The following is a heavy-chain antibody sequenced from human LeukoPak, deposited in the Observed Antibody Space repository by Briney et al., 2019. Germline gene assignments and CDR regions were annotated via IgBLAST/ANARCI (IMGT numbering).Heavy chain of an antibody. Sequence: PSETLSLTCTVSGYSISSGYYWGWIRPPPGKGLEWIGSIYHSGSTYYNPSLKSRVTISVDTSKNQFSLKLSSVTAADTAVYYCARAGDSSGWYARLPDDMDVWGQGTTVTVSS. V-gene: IGHV4-38-2*02. D-gene: IGHD6-19*01. CDR3: ARAGDSSGWYARLPDDMDV. CDR1: GYSISSGYY. J-gene: IGHJ6*02. CDR2: IYHSGST.